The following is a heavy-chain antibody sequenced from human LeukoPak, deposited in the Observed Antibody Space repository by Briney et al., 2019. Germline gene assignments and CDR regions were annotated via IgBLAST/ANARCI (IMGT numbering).Heavy chain of an antibody. Sequence: GGSLRLSCVTSGFTFSTAWMNWVRQAPGKGLEWVGRIKSQSRGGSTDYAAPVKGRFSISRDDSKNTLYLQLNGLKIEDTAVFYCTTVGTSGPIWGQGTLVTVSS. D-gene: IGHD2-8*01. CDR1: GFTFSTAW. J-gene: IGHJ4*02. CDR2: IKSQSRGGST. V-gene: IGHV3-15*01. CDR3: TTVGTSGPI.